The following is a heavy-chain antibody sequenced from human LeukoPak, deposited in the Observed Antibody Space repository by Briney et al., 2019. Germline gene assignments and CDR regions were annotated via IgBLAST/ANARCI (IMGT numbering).Heavy chain of an antibody. CDR1: GFTLSSYA. CDR2: ISGSGGST. D-gene: IGHD2-21*01. Sequence: GGSLRLSCAASGFTLSSYAMSWVRQAPGKGLEWVSAISGSGGSTYYADSVKGRFTISRDNSKNTLYLQMNSLRAEDTAVDDCAKGRHSVVVADAFDIWGQGTMVTVSS. V-gene: IGHV3-23*01. CDR3: AKGRHSVVVADAFDI. J-gene: IGHJ3*02.